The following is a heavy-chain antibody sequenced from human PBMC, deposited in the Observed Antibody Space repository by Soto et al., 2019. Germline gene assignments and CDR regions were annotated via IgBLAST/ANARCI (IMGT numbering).Heavy chain of an antibody. V-gene: IGHV3-23*01. CDR2: ISGGGDTT. D-gene: IGHD3-10*01. CDR1: GFTFNTYA. CDR3: AKGRGGSGSLTPRVDF. Sequence: EVQLLESGGGLVQPGGSLRLPCAPSGFTFNTYAMTWVRKAPGKGLEWVSAISGGGDTTSYADSVKGRFTVSRDGSKNTLYLQMSSLRAEDTALYYCAKGRGGSGSLTPRVDFWGQGTLVTVSS. J-gene: IGHJ4*02.